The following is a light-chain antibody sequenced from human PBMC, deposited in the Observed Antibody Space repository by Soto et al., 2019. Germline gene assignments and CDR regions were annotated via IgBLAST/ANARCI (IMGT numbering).Light chain of an antibody. CDR1: SSDVGGYNY. Sequence: LTQPASVSGSPGQSITISCTGTSSDVGGYNYVSWYQQRPGKAPKLMIYEVSNRPSGVSNRFSGSKSGNTASLTISGLQAEDEADYYCSSYTSSSTLYVFGTGTKVTV. CDR3: SSYTSSSTLYV. V-gene: IGLV2-14*01. CDR2: EVS. J-gene: IGLJ1*01.